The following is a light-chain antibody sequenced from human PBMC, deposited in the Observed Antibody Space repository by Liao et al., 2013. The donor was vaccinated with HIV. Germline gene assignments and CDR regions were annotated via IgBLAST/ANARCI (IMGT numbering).Light chain of an antibody. V-gene: IGLV3-1*01. Sequence: SYELTQSPSVSVAPGKTATISCGGDSIGSKSVHWYQQKPGQSPVLVIYEDEKRPSGIPERFSGSNSGNTAALTISGTQPVDEADYYCQAWDSTTVIFGGGTKLTVL. CDR3: QAWDSTTVI. CDR2: EDE. J-gene: IGLJ2*01. CDR1: SIGSKS.